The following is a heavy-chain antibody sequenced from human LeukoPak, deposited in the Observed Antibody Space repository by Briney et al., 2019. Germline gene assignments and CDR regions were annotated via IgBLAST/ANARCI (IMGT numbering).Heavy chain of an antibody. Sequence: GGSLRLSCAASGFTFSSYEMNWFRKAPGKGLEWFSYISSSGSTIYYADSVKGRFTISRDNAKNSLYLQMNSLRAEDTAVYYCAELGITMIGGVWGKGTTVTISS. J-gene: IGHJ6*04. CDR2: ISSSGSTI. CDR3: AELGITMIGGV. CDR1: GFTFSSYE. V-gene: IGHV3-48*03. D-gene: IGHD3-10*02.